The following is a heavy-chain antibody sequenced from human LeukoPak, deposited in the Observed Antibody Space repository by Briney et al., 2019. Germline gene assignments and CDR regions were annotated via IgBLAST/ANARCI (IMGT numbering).Heavy chain of an antibody. D-gene: IGHD5-24*01. V-gene: IGHV3-74*01. Sequence: QPGGSLRLSCAASGFTFSSYWMHWVRQAPGKGLVWVSHINGDGSSTSYADSVKGRVTISRDNAKNTLYLQINSLTAEDSAVYYCARDRSYNLDYWGQGTLVTVSS. CDR2: INGDGSST. CDR1: GFTFSSYW. CDR3: ARDRSYNLDY. J-gene: IGHJ4*02.